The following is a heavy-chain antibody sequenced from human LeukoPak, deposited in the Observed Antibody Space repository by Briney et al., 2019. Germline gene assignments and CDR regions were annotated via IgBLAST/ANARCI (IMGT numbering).Heavy chain of an antibody. CDR2: ISAYNGNT. V-gene: IGHV1-18*01. CDR1: GYIFTSYG. CDR3: ARVGNYGGNSVTGAFDI. Sequence: ASVKVSCKASGYIFTSYGISWVRQAPGQGLEWMGWISAYNGNTNYAQKLQGRVTTTTDTSTSTAYMELRSLRSDDTAVYYCARVGNYGGNSVTGAFDIWGQGTMVTVSS. J-gene: IGHJ3*02. D-gene: IGHD4-23*01.